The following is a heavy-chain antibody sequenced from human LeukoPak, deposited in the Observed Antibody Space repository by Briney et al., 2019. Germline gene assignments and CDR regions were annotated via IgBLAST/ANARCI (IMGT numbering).Heavy chain of an antibody. D-gene: IGHD3-3*01. J-gene: IGHJ4*02. Sequence: PSETLSLTCTVSGGSISSYYWSWIRQPPGKGLEWIGYIYYSGSTNYNPSFKSRVTISVDTSKNQFSLKLSSVTAADTAVYYCARGFGEYYFDYWGQGTLVTVSS. CDR3: ARGFGEYYFDY. CDR1: GGSISSYY. V-gene: IGHV4-59*01. CDR2: IYYSGST.